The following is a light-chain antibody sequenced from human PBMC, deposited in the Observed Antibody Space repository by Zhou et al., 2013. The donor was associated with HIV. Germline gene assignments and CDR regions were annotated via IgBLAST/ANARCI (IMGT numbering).Light chain of an antibody. Sequence: QSPGTLSLSPGERATVSCRASQTVSSNLAWYQQKPGLAPRLLIYDASSRATGIPDRFSGSGSGTDFTLTISRVEPEDFAVYYCQQYVSSVTFGQGTRLEIK. CDR3: QQYVSSVT. J-gene: IGKJ5*01. V-gene: IGKV3D-20*01. CDR1: QTVSSN. CDR2: DAS.